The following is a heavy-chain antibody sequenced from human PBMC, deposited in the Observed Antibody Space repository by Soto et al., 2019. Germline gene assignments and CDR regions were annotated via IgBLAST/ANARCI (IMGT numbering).Heavy chain of an antibody. CDR3: AHAYGGTSWSNDAFDV. CDR2: IYWDDDQ. CDR1: GFSLSTDGVG. D-gene: IGHD2-2*01. V-gene: IGHV2-5*02. J-gene: IGHJ3*01. Sequence: QITLKESGPPLVKPTQTLTLTCTFSGFSLSTDGVGVGWIRQPPGKALEWLALIYWDDDQRYSPSLKTRLTSTQDTSKNQVVLTMTNMDPVDTATYYCAHAYGGTSWSNDAFDVWGQGTVVTVSS.